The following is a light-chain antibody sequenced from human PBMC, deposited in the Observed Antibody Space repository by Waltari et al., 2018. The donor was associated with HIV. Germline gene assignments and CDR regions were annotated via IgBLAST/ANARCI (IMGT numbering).Light chain of an antibody. V-gene: IGKV3-11*01. J-gene: IGKJ3*01. CDR3: QQYSNWPLIT. Sequence: EIVLTQSSATLSLSPGERVTLSCRSSQSVSIHLDWYQQKPGQAPRLLSSDASKRATGIPTRFSGSGSGTAFTLTIAGLVPEDFAVYYCQQYSNWPLITFGPGTKVDVK. CDR1: QSVSIH. CDR2: DAS.